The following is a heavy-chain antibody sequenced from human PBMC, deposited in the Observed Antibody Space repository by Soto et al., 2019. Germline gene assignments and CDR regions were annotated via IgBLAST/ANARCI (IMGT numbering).Heavy chain of an antibody. CDR2: ISYNSGTI. V-gene: IGHV3-9*01. J-gene: IGHJ4*02. CDR1: GFTFSSYA. CDR3: TKGLDLGYSFGFGDY. D-gene: IGHD5-12*01. Sequence: EVQLLESGGGLVQPGGSLRLSCAASGFTFSSYAMHWVRQAPGKGLEWVSGISYNSGTIGHAVSVKGRFTISRDTAKNSLYLQMSGLRAEDTALYYCTKGLDLGYSFGFGDYWGQGILVTVSS.